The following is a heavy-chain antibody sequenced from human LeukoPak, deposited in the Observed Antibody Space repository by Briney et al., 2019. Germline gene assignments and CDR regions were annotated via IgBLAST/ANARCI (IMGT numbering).Heavy chain of an antibody. CDR3: ARSSTRLDPLDY. D-gene: IGHD6-13*01. J-gene: IGHJ4*02. CDR1: GYTFTSYG. CDR2: ISAYNGNT. V-gene: IGHV1-18*01. Sequence: ASVKVSCKASGYTFTSYGISWVRQSPGQGLEWMGWISAYNGNTNYAQKLQGRVTMTTDTSTSTAYMELRSLRSDDTAVYYCARSSTRLDPLDYWGQGTLVTVSS.